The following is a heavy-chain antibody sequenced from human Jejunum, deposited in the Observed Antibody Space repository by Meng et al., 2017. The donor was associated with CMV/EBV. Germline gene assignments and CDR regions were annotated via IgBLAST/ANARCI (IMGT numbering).Heavy chain of an antibody. CDR1: GFTFSDYG. CDR2: IQYDGDNK. CDR3: TKDQVLL. Sequence: QMQLVESGGGVALRVGSLRRSCAASGFTFSDYGMHMIRQAAGKGLEWVAFIQYDGDNKYYADSVKGRFTISRDNFNNMLYLQMNSLKTEDTAVYYCTKDQVLLWGQATLGTVS. J-gene: IGHJ4*02. D-gene: IGHD3-10*01. V-gene: IGHV3-30*02.